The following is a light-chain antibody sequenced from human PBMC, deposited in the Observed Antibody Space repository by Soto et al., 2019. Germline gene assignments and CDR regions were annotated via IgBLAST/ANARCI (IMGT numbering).Light chain of an antibody. V-gene: IGKV1-13*02. CDR2: DAS. J-gene: IGKJ4*01. CDR3: QQFNSHPLT. Sequence: AIQLTQSPSSLSASVGDRVTITCRASQGISSALAWYQQNPGKAPNLLIYDASSLESGVPSRFSGSGSGTDFTLTISSLQPEDFATYYCQQFNSHPLTFGGGTKVEIK. CDR1: QGISSA.